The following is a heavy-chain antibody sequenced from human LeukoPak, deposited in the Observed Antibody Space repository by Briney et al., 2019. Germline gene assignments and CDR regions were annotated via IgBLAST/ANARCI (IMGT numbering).Heavy chain of an antibody. Sequence: PGGSLRLSCAASGFPLSDYWMDWVRQAPGKGMEWVANINQDGTERYYVDSVKGRFTISRDNAKNSLYLQMNSLRAEDTAVYYCSRSLDYWDQGALVTVSS. V-gene: IGHV3-7*01. CDR2: INQDGTER. J-gene: IGHJ4*02. CDR1: GFPLSDYW. CDR3: SRSLDY.